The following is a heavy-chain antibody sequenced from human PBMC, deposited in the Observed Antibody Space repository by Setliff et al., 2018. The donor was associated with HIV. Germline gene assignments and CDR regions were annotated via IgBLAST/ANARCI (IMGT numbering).Heavy chain of an antibody. CDR1: GFTSTSYA. Sequence: PGGSLRLSCAASGFTSTSYAMHWVRQAPDKGLEWVAVILYDGSKEYYADSVKGRFTISRDNSKNTLYLQMNSLRAEDTAVYYCARAMLKLIGYYYMDVWGKGTTVTVSS. V-gene: IGHV3-30*01. CDR2: ILYDGSKE. D-gene: IGHD1-7*01. CDR3: ARAMLKLIGYYYMDV. J-gene: IGHJ6*03.